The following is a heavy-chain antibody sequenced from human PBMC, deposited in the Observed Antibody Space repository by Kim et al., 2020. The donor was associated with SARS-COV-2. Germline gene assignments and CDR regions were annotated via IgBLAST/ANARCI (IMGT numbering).Heavy chain of an antibody. CDR3: ARTSRSSGWILSPLYYFDY. D-gene: IGHD6-19*01. Sequence: SGPTLVNPTQTLTLTCTFSGFSLSTSGMCVSWIRQPPGKALEWLALIDWDDDKYYSTSLKTRLTISKDTSKNQVVLTMTNMDPVDTATYYCARTSRSSGWILSPLYYFDYWGRGTLVTVSP. CDR2: IDWDDDK. CDR1: GFSLSTSGMC. V-gene: IGHV2-70*01. J-gene: IGHJ4*02.